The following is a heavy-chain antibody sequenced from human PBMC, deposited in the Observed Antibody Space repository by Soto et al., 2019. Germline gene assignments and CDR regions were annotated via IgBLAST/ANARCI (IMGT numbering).Heavy chain of an antibody. V-gene: IGHV1-46*01. CDR2: INPSGENT. Sequence: QVQLVQSGAEVKKPGASVKVYCKASGSTFSNYYMHWVRQAPGQGLEWMGIINPSGENTNDAQKFQGRVTMTRDTSTSTVYMELSSLTSEDTAVYYCAKYYYGTSGPFDAWGQGTLVTVSS. CDR3: AKYYYGTSGPFDA. D-gene: IGHD3-10*01. CDR1: GSTFSNYY. J-gene: IGHJ5*02.